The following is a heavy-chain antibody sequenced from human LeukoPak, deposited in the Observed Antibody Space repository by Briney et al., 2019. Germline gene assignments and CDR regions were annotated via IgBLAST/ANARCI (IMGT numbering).Heavy chain of an antibody. J-gene: IGHJ4*02. CDR2: VNQSGST. V-gene: IGHV4-34*01. D-gene: IGHD1-26*01. CDR3: ARGRSGSYYDYFDY. Sequence: PSETLSLTCAVYGASFSRDYWSWIRQPPGKGLEWIGEVNQSGSTKYNPSLKSRVTISVDTSKNQFSLKLSSVTAADTAVYYCARGRSGSYYDYFDYWGQGTLVTVSS. CDR1: GASFSRDY.